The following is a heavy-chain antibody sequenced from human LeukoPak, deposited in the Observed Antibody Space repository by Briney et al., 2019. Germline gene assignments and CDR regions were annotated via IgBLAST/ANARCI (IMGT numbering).Heavy chain of an antibody. CDR3: ARDKSRYDSSGYYPFDY. V-gene: IGHV3-33*01. D-gene: IGHD3-22*01. CDR2: IWYDGSNK. Sequence: GRSLRLSCAASGFTFSSYGMHWVRQAPGKGLEWVAVIWYDGSNKYYADSVKGRFTISRDNSKNTLYLQMNSLRAEDTAVYYCARDKSRYDSSGYYPFDYWGQGTLVTVSP. CDR1: GFTFSSYG. J-gene: IGHJ4*02.